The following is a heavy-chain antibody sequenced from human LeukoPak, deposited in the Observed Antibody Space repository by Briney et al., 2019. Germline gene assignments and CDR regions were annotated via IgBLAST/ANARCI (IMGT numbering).Heavy chain of an antibody. Sequence: SQTLSLTCTVSGGAISSGDYYWSWIRQPPGKGLEWIGYSYYSGNTYYNPSLKSRVTISMDTSKNQFSLKLNSMTAADTAVYYCPPAPYEYIWGIYRTSWFAPGGQGPLVTVP. CDR3: PPAPYEYIWGIYRTSWFAP. CDR1: GGAISSGDYY. CDR2: SYYSGNT. V-gene: IGHV4-30-4*01. D-gene: IGHD3-16*02. J-gene: IGHJ5*02.